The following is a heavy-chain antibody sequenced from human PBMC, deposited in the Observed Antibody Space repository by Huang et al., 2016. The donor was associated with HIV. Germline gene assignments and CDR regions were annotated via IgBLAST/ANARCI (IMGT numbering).Heavy chain of an antibody. CDR3: AAGYDTYYDI. V-gene: IGHV1-24*01. CDR1: GYTLHELS. CDR2: FAPEHGET. J-gene: IGHJ3*02. D-gene: IGHD2-21*01. Sequence: QVQLVQSGAEVKKPGASVKVSCKVSGYTLHELSIHWVRQAPGKGLEWVGGFAPEHGETIYAQNFQGRVTMTEDTSTDTAYMELHSLRPEDTAVYYCAAGYDTYYDIWGQGTMVIASS.